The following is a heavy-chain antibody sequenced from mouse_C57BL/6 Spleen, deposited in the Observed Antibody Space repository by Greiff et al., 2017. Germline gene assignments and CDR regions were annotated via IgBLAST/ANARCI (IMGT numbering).Heavy chain of an antibody. CDR2: IDPSDSYT. J-gene: IGHJ3*01. CDR1: GYTFTSYW. Sequence: QVQLQQPGAELVKPGASVKLSCKASGYTFTSYWMQWVKQRPGQGLEWIGEIDPSDSYTNYNQKFKGKATLTVDTSSSTAYMKLSSLTSEDSAVYYCASPGYYGSSSWFAYWGQGTLVTVSA. CDR3: ASPGYYGSSSWFAY. D-gene: IGHD1-1*01. V-gene: IGHV1-50*01.